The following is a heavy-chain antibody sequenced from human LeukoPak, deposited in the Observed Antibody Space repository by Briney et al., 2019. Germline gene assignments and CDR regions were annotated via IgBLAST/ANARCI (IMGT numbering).Heavy chain of an antibody. CDR2: ISWNSGSI. CDR1: GFTFDDYA. Sequence: PGGSLRLSCAASGFTFDDYAMHWVRQAPGKGLEWVSGISWNSGSIGYADSVKGRFTISRDNAKNSLYLQMNSLRAEDMALYYCARESSASSGWPFDYWGQGTLVTVSS. J-gene: IGHJ4*02. D-gene: IGHD6-19*01. V-gene: IGHV3-9*03. CDR3: ARESSASSGWPFDY.